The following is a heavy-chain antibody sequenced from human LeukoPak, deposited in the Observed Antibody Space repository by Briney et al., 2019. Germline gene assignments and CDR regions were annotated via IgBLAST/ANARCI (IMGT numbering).Heavy chain of an antibody. CDR3: ARGYYDILTGYYIWFDP. V-gene: IGHV1-2*02. Sequence: GASVKVSCKASGYTFTGYYMHWVRQAPGQGLEWMGWINPNSGGTNYAQKFQGRVTMTRDTSISTAYMELSRLRSADTAVYYCARGYYDILTGYYIWFDPWGQGTLVTVSS. CDR1: GYTFTGYY. J-gene: IGHJ5*02. D-gene: IGHD3-9*01. CDR2: INPNSGGT.